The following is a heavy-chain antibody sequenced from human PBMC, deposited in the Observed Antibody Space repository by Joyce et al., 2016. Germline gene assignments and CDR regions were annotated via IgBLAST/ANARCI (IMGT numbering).Heavy chain of an antibody. V-gene: IGHV4-39*07. Sequence: QLQLQESGPGLVKSSETLSLTCSVSRGSISSSTYYWGWIRQPPGKGLEWIGNIYYSGSTYDTPSPKSRVTISVDTSKNQFSLKLRAATAADTAVYYCARLGGRYYFDYWGQGTLVTVSS. CDR3: ARLGGRYYFDY. D-gene: IGHD3-16*01. J-gene: IGHJ4*02. CDR2: IYYSGST. CDR1: RGSISSSTYY.